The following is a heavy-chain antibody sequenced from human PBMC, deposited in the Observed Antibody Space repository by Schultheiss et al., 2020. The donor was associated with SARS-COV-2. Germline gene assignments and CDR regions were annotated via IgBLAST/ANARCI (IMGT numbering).Heavy chain of an antibody. D-gene: IGHD6-19*01. CDR3: ARGYPSSGWPNGMDV. J-gene: IGHJ6*02. V-gene: IGHV1-69*10. Sequence: QAPGQGLEWMGGIIPILGIPNYAQKFQGRVTMTRDTSTSTVYMELNSLRAEDTAVYYCARGYPSSGWPNGMDVWGQGTTVTVSS. CDR2: IIPILGIP.